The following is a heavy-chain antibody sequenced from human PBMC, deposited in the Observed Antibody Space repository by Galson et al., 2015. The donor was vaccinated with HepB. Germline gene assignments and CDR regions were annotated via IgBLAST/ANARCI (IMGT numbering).Heavy chain of an antibody. CDR3: ARGITYYDSSGSRVIDY. CDR2: IYYSGST. D-gene: IGHD3-22*01. Sequence: ETLSLTCTVSGGSVSSGSYYWSWIRQPPGKGLEWIGYIYYSGSTNYNPSLKSRVTISVDTSKNRFSLKLSSVTAADTAVYYCARGITYYDSSGSRVIDYWGQGTLVTVSS. V-gene: IGHV4-61*01. J-gene: IGHJ4*02. CDR1: GGSVSSGSYY.